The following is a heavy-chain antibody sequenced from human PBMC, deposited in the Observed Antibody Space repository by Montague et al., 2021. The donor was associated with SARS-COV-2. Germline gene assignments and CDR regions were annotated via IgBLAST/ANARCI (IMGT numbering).Heavy chain of an antibody. CDR3: ARDGDGWEVPFDF. J-gene: IGHJ4*01. D-gene: IGHD1-26*01. V-gene: IGHV6-1*01. Sequence: CAISGDSVSRNGVAWTWIRQSPSRGLEYLGRTYYTSRWHNDQAPSVKGRLTVNPDTSKNQSSLRLNSVTPEDTAVYYCARDGDGWEVPFDFWSQGTLVTVSS. CDR1: GDSVSRNGVA. CDR2: TYYTSRWHN.